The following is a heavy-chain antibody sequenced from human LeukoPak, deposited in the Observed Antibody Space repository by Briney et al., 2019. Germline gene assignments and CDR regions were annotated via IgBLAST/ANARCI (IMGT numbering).Heavy chain of an antibody. Sequence: GGSLRLSCAASGFTFSNAWMSWVRQAPGKGLEWVSAIVGRGTDTYYADSVKGRFTISRDNSKNTLYLEMNSLRDEDTAVYYCAKGHILTGQFYYFDYWGQGILVTVSS. J-gene: IGHJ4*02. V-gene: IGHV3-23*01. CDR2: IVGRGTDT. CDR1: GFTFSNAW. CDR3: AKGHILTGQFYYFDY. D-gene: IGHD3-9*01.